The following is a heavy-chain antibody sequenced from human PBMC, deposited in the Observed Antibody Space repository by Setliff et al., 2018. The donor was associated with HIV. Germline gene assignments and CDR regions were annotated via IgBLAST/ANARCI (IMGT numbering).Heavy chain of an antibody. J-gene: IGHJ3*02. D-gene: IGHD3-10*01. Sequence: SETLSLTCTVSGGSISSYYWSWIRLPPGKGLEWIGYIYYSGSTNYNPSLKSRVTISVDTSRNQFSLKLSSVTAADAAVYYCANSLLRGSRYAFDIWGQGTMVTVSS. CDR1: GGSISSYY. V-gene: IGHV4-59*08. CDR3: ANSLLRGSRYAFDI. CDR2: IYYSGST.